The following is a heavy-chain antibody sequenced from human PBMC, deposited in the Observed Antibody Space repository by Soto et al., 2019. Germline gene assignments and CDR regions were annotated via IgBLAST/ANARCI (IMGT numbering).Heavy chain of an antibody. V-gene: IGHV3-64*01. CDR3: AINYGDYYYYGMDV. D-gene: IGHD4-17*01. J-gene: IGHJ6*02. Sequence: EVQLVESGGGLVQPGGSLGLSCAASGFTFSSYAMHWVRQAPGKGLEYVSAISSNGGSTYYANSVKGRFTISRDNSKNTLYLQMGSLRAEDMAVYYCAINYGDYYYYGMDVWGQGTTVTVSS. CDR2: ISSNGGST. CDR1: GFTFSSYA.